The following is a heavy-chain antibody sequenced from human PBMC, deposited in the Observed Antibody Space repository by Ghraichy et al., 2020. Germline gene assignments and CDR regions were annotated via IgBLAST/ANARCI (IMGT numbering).Heavy chain of an antibody. J-gene: IGHJ4*02. CDR1: GYIFTDYY. Sequence: ASVKVSCKASGYIFTDYYMHWVRQAPGQGLEWVGRIHPNNGDTDYALEFQGRVTMTWDTSITTAYMELSRLRSDDTALYYCARLSPGETFVDYWGQGTLVTVSS. D-gene: IGHD7-27*01. CDR2: IHPNNGDT. CDR3: ARLSPGETFVDY. V-gene: IGHV1-2*06.